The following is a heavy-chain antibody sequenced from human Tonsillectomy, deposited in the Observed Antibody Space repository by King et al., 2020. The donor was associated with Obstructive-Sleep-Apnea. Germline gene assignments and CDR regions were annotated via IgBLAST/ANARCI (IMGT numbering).Heavy chain of an antibody. CDR1: GITFNTSA. CDR3: TIDMFY. D-gene: IGHD3-10*02. J-gene: IGHJ4*02. V-gene: IGHV3-9*01. Sequence: VQLVESGGGLVQPGRSLRLSCATSGITFNTSAMHWVRQAPGKGLEWVSGFIWSRGNVGYADSVKGRFIISKYDTKNSLFLQMNGLRTEDTALYFCTIDMFYWGQGTLVTVSS. CDR2: FIWSRGNV.